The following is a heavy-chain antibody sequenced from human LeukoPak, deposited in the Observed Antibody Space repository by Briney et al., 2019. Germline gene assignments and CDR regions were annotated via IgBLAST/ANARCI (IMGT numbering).Heavy chain of an antibody. D-gene: IGHD3-10*01. CDR1: GGSLSSGDYY. J-gene: IGHJ4*02. CDR3: ARARGYYLTYYFDY. V-gene: IGHV4-30-4*01. Sequence: SQTLSLTCTVSGGSLSSGDYYWSWIRQPPGKGLEWIGYIYYSGSTYYNPSLKSRVTISVDTSKNQFSLKLSSVTAADTAVYYCARARGYYLTYYFDYWGQGTLVTVSS. CDR2: IYYSGST.